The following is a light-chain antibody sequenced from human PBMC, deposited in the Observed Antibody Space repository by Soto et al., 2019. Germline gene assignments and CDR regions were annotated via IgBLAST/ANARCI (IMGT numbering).Light chain of an antibody. V-gene: IGKV3-20*01. CDR2: GAS. CDR1: QSVSSNY. J-gene: IGKJ1*01. Sequence: EVMLTQSPGTLSLSPGERATLSCRASQSVSSNYLAWYQQKSGQAPRLLIYGASNRATGIPDRFSGSGSGTDFTLPIRRLEPEDFAVYSCQQYDTSPRTFGQGTKVEFK. CDR3: QQYDTSPRT.